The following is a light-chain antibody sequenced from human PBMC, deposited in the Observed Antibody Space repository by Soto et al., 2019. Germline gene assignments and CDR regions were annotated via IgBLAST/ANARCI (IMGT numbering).Light chain of an antibody. CDR1: QSVGTRL. Sequence: EILLTQSPDTLSLSPGERATLSCRAAQSVGTRLAWYQHKTGQAPRLLISGASSRATGIPDRFTGSGSETSFTLTISRLEPEDFAVYYCQQYGSSPRTFGQGTKVDIK. CDR3: QQYGSSPRT. V-gene: IGKV3-20*01. CDR2: GAS. J-gene: IGKJ1*01.